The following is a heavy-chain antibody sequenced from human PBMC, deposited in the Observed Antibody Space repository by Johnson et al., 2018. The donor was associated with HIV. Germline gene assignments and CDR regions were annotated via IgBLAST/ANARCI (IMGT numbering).Heavy chain of an antibody. CDR2: TSNDGTNT. CDR1: GFTFSSYG. D-gene: IGHD2-2*01. J-gene: IGHJ3*02. V-gene: IGHV3-30*03. CDR3: TTDPPGMSSTSERDAFDI. Sequence: QVQLVESGGGVVQPGRSLRLSCAASGFTFSSYGMHWVRQAPGEGLEWVAVTSNDGTNTYYADSVKGRFTISRDNSKNTLYLQMNSLKTEDTAVYYCTTDPPGMSSTSERDAFDIWGQGTMVTVSS.